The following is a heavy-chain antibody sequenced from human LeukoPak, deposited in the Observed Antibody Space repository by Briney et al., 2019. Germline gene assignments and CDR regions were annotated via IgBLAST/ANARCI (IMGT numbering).Heavy chain of an antibody. J-gene: IGHJ5*02. V-gene: IGHV5-51*01. CDR1: GYSFTSYW. CDR2: IYPGDSDT. D-gene: IGHD6-13*01. Sequence: GESLKISCKGSGYSFTSYWIGWVRQMPGKGPEWMGIIYPGDSDTRYSPSFQGQVTISADKSISTAYLQWSSLKASDTAMYYCARHVYSSSWYVSNWFDPWGQGTLVTVSS. CDR3: ARHVYSSSWYVSNWFDP.